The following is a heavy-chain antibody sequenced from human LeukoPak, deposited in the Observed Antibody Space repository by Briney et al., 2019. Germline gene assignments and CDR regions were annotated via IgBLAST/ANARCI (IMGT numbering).Heavy chain of an antibody. J-gene: IGHJ4*02. V-gene: IGHV4-4*09. D-gene: IGHD5-12*01. CDR1: GGSISSYY. CDR2: ISSSGSV. CDR3: ARIPLGYSGAYYFDY. Sequence: SETLSLTCTVSGGSISSYYWSWIRQPPGKGLEWIGYISSSGSVNDNPSLRSRVTISVDTSKNQFFLNLSSVSAADTAVYYCARIPLGYSGAYYFDYWGQGTLVTVSP.